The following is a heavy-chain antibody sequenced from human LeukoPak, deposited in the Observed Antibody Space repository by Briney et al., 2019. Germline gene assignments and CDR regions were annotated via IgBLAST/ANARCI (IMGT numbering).Heavy chain of an antibody. CDR1: GFTFSIYE. J-gene: IGHJ6*04. CDR3: AELGITMIGGV. Sequence: GGSLRLACAASGFTFSIYEMNWVREAPGKGLEWVSYISSSGSTIYYADSVKGRFTISRDTAKSSLYLQMNSLRAEDTAVYYCAELGITMIGGVWGKGTTVTISS. CDR2: ISSSGSTI. V-gene: IGHV3-48*03. D-gene: IGHD3-10*02.